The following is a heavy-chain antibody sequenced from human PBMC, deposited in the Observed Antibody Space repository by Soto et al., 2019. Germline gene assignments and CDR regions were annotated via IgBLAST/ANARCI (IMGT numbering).Heavy chain of an antibody. CDR2: IHYSGRT. V-gene: IGHV4-31*11. D-gene: IGHD3-22*01. CDR1: GGSITSGAYY. Sequence: QVQLQESGPGLVKPSQTLSLTCAVSGGSITSGAYYWTWIRQHPGKGLEWIAYIHYSGRTYYNPSLNSRVTISVDTSNSQFSLKLSSVTAADTAVYYCARYYFDSSGYSNWFDPWGQGTMVTVSS. CDR3: ARYYFDSSGYSNWFDP. J-gene: IGHJ5*02.